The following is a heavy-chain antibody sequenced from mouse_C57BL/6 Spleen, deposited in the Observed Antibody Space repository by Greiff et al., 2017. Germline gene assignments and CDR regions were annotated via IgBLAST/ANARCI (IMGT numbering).Heavy chain of an antibody. D-gene: IGHD4-1*01. CDR2: IIPSSGYT. Sequence: VQLQQSGAELAKPGASVKLSCKASGYTFTSYWMHLVNQRPGQGLEWIGYIIPSSGYTKYNQKFKDQATLTADNSSSTAYMQLSSLTYEDSAVXCCARRGTGTGAMDYWGQGTSVTVSS. CDR1: GYTFTSYW. V-gene: IGHV1-7*01. J-gene: IGHJ4*01. CDR3: ARRGTGTGAMDY.